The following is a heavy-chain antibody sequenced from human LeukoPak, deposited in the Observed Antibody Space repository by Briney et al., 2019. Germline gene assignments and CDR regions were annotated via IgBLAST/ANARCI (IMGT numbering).Heavy chain of an antibody. CDR2: IIPIFGTA. V-gene: IGHV1-69*13. CDR3: ARDFLHSLTLTGITGTTTDAFDI. Sequence: ASVKVSCKASGGTFSSYAISWVRQAPGQGLEWMGGIIPIFGTANYAQKFQGRVTITADESTSTAYMGLSSLRSEDTAVYYCARDFLHSLTLTGITGTTTDAFDIWGQGTMVTVSS. J-gene: IGHJ3*02. CDR1: GGTFSSYA. D-gene: IGHD1-20*01.